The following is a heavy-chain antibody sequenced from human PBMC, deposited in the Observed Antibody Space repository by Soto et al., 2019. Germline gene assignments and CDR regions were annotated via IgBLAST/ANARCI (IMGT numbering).Heavy chain of an antibody. CDR1: GGSISSYY. V-gene: IGHV4-59*01. J-gene: IGHJ5*02. D-gene: IGHD2-21*02. CDR3: ARLVTGRRLLRFDP. Sequence: SETLSLTPTVSGGSISSYYWSWIRQPPGKGLEWIGYIYYSGSTNYNPSLKSRVTISVDTSKNQFSLKLSSVTAADTAVYYCARLVTGRRLLRFDPWGQGTLVTVSS. CDR2: IYYSGST.